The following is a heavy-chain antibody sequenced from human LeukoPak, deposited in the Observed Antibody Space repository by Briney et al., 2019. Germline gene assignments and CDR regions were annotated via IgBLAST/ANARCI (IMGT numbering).Heavy chain of an antibody. J-gene: IGHJ4*02. Sequence: GRSLRLSCAASGFTFDDYAMHWVRQAPGKGLEWVSGISWNSGSIGYADSVKGRFTISRDNAKNSLYLQMNSLRAEDMALYYCAKDVGSSWRHSFIGDWGQGTLVTASS. CDR3: AKDVGSSWRHSFIGD. V-gene: IGHV3-9*03. D-gene: IGHD6-13*01. CDR2: ISWNSGSI. CDR1: GFTFDDYA.